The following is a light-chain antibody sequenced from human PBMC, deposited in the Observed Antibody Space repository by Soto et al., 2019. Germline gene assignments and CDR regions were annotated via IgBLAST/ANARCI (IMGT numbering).Light chain of an antibody. CDR3: QKYNSALS. CDR1: QNIRSK. V-gene: IGKV3-15*01. Sequence: IVMAPYPATLYVSPGAGATLSCRASQNIRSKLAWYQQKPGQAPRLLISGASTRATGIPVRFSGSGSGTDFTLTISSLQPEDVATYYCQKYNSALSFGQGTKVDIK. J-gene: IGKJ1*01. CDR2: GAS.